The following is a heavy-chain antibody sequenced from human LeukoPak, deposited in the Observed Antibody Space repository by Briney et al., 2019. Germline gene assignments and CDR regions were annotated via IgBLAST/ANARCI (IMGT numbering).Heavy chain of an antibody. CDR2: FDRENDET. D-gene: IGHD1-1*01. CDR3: VADHYNNHGNFDF. J-gene: IGHJ4*02. Sequence: GGSVKLSFTVSGFILTEVSIHWLRQAPRKGPEWIGIFDRENDETIYSHNFQGRVAMTEDTSADTDYMELTSLRSDDTAVYYCVADHYNNHGNFDFWGPGTLVTVSS. CDR1: GFILTEVS. V-gene: IGHV1-24*01.